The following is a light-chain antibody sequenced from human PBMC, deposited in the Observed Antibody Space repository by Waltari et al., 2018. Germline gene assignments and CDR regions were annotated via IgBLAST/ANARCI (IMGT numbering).Light chain of an antibody. CDR3: TTYTPGSTLVV. CDR1: SSDVVAFNF. V-gene: IGLV2-14*03. Sequence: QSALTQPASVSGSPGQSITITCTGTSSDVVAFNFVSWYQEHPGKAPKLLIYDVVNRPTGAFNLISGSKSCNTDFLTISGLQAEDADDYYCTTYTPGSTLVVFGGGTKLTVL. J-gene: IGLJ3*02. CDR2: DVV.